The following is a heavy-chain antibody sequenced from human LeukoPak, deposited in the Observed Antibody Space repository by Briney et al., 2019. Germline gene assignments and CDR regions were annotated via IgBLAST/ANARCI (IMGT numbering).Heavy chain of an antibody. CDR1: GYTFTSYG. CDR2: ISAYNGNT. CDR3: ARGPSAVVVPDY. J-gene: IGHJ4*02. D-gene: IGHD3-22*01. Sequence: ASVKVSCKASGYTFTSYGISWVRQAPGQGLEWMGWISAYNGNTNYAQKLQGRVTMTRDMSTSTVYMELSSLRSEDTAVYYCARGPSAVVVPDYWGQGTLVTVSS. V-gene: IGHV1-18*01.